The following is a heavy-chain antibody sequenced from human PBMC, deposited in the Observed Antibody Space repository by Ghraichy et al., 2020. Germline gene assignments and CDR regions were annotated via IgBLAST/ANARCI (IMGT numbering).Heavy chain of an antibody. CDR1: GGSISSGGYY. J-gene: IGHJ6*03. CDR3: ARVYYDFLEYYYYYMDV. D-gene: IGHD3-3*01. V-gene: IGHV4-31*03. CDR2: IYYSGST. Sequence: SQTLSLTCTVSGGSISSGGYYWSWIRQHPGKGLEWIGYIYYSGSTYYNPSLKSRVTISVDTSKNQFSLKLSSVTAADTAVYYCARVYYDFLEYYYYYMDVWGKGTTVTVSS.